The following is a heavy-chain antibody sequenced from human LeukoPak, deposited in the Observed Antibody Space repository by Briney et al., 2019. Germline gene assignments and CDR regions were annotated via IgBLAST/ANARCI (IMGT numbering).Heavy chain of an antibody. D-gene: IGHD2-2*01. CDR2: VNPNSCGT. V-gene: IGHV1-2*02. Sequence: ASVKVSCKASGYTFTGYYIHWVRQAPGQRLEWMGWVNPNSCGTNYAQKFQGRVTMTRDTSISTAYMELSRLRSDDTAVYYCARGGRNIVVVPAAIEWGFDPWGQGTLVTVSS. CDR1: GYTFTGYY. J-gene: IGHJ5*02. CDR3: ARGGRNIVVVPAAIEWGFDP.